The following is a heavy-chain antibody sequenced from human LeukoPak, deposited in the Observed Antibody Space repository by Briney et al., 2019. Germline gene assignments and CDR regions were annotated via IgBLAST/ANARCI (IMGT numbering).Heavy chain of an antibody. V-gene: IGHV1-8*03. CDR1: GYTFTSYD. Sequence: ASVKVSCKASGYTFTSYDINWVRQATGQGLEWMGWMNPNSGNTGYAQKFQGRVTITRNTSISTAYMELSSLRSEDTAVYYCARGRRIAAAIWGFDYWGQGTLVAVSS. CDR3: ARGRRIAAAIWGFDY. J-gene: IGHJ4*02. CDR2: MNPNSGNT. D-gene: IGHD6-6*01.